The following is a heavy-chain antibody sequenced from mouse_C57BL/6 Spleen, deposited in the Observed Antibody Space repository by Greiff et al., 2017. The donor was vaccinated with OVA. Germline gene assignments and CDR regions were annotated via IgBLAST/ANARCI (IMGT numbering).Heavy chain of an antibody. Sequence: EVQLQQSGPELVKPGASVKISCKASGYTFTDYYMNWVKQSHGKSLEWIGDINPNNGGTSYNQKFKGKATLTVDKSSSTAYMELRSLTSEDSAVYYWARPVPRAMDYWGQGTSVTVSS. CDR2: INPNNGGT. J-gene: IGHJ4*01. V-gene: IGHV1-26*01. D-gene: IGHD1-1*01. CDR3: ARPVPRAMDY. CDR1: GYTFTDYY.